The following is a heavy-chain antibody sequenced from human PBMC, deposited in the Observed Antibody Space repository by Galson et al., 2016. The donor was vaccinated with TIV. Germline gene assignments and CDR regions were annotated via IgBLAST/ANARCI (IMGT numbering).Heavy chain of an antibody. Sequence: SLRLSCAVSGFTFSNAWMTWVRQAPGRGLEWVGRIKSKPDGATTAYAAPVKGRFSISRDDSKDTVYLQMNNLKTEDTALYFCTTDLGYCHTTSCSLGLDPWGQGTLVTVSS. D-gene: IGHD2-2*01. CDR2: IKSKPDGATT. CDR3: TTDLGYCHTTSCSLGLDP. V-gene: IGHV3-15*01. CDR1: GFTFSNAW. J-gene: IGHJ5*02.